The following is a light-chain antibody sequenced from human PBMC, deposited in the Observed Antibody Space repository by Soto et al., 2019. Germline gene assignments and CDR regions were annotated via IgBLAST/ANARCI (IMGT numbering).Light chain of an antibody. CDR2: SAS. CDR1: QSVSSN. J-gene: IGKJ4*01. V-gene: IGKV3-15*01. CDR3: PQYTNWQPLT. Sequence: EIVMTQSPATLSVSPGERATLSCRASQSVSSNLAWYQQKPGQAPRRLIYSASTRASGIPARFSCSGSGTEYTLTICSLQSEDFSVSYCPQYTNWQPLTFGGGTKVEIK.